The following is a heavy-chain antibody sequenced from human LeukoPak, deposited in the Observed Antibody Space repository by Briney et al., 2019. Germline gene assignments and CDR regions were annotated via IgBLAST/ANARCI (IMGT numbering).Heavy chain of an antibody. V-gene: IGHV3-66*01. J-gene: IGHJ4*02. Sequence: GGSLRLSCAASGFTVSSNYMSWVRQAPGKGLEWVSVIYSGGTTYYADSVKGRFTISRDNSKNTLYLQMNSLRAEDTAVYYCAKLYSSSSADYWGQGTLVTVSS. CDR2: IYSGGTT. CDR1: GFTVSSNY. CDR3: AKLYSSSSADY. D-gene: IGHD6-6*01.